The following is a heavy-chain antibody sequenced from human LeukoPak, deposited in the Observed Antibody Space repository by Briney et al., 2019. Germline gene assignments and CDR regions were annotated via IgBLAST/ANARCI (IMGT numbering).Heavy chain of an antibody. CDR2: ISSSSSYI. CDR3: ARDPGYCSSTSCYVDY. Sequence: GSLRLSCAASGFTFDDYAMHWVRQAPGKGLEWVSSISSSSSYIYYADSVKGRFTISRDNAKNPLYLQMNSLRAEDTAVYYCARDPGYCSSTSCYVDYWGQGTLVTVSS. D-gene: IGHD2-2*01. V-gene: IGHV3-21*01. J-gene: IGHJ4*02. CDR1: GFTFDDYA.